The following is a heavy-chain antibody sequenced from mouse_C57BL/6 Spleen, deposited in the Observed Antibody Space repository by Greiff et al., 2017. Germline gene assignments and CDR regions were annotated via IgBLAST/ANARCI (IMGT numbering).Heavy chain of an antibody. J-gene: IGHJ4*01. Sequence: QVQLKQSGSELRSPGSSVKLSCKDFDSEVFPIAYMSWVRQKPGHGFEWIGGILPSIGRTIYGEKFEDKATLDADTLSNTAYLELNSLTSEDSAIYYCARGSPPRENYAMDYWGQGTSVTVSS. V-gene: IGHV15-2*01. CDR2: ILPSIGRT. CDR1: DSEVFPIAY. D-gene: IGHD3-3*01. CDR3: ARGSPPRENYAMDY.